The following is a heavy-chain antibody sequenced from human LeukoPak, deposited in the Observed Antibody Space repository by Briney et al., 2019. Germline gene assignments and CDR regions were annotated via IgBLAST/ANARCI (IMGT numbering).Heavy chain of an antibody. Sequence: ASVKVSCKASGYTFTGYYMHWVRQAPGQGLEWMGWINPNSGGTNYAQKFQGRVTMTRDTSISTAYMELSRLRSDDTAVYYCARTDDSSGYYYNNYYYMDVWGKGTTVTVSS. CDR1: GYTFTGYY. D-gene: IGHD3-22*01. CDR3: ARTDDSSGYYYNNYYYMDV. J-gene: IGHJ6*03. CDR2: INPNSGGT. V-gene: IGHV1-2*02.